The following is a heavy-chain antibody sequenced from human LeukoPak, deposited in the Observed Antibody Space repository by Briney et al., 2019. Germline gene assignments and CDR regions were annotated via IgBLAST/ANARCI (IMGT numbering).Heavy chain of an antibody. V-gene: IGHV3-7*03. J-gene: IGHJ4*02. CDR2: IKQDGSEK. D-gene: IGHD6-19*01. Sequence: PGGSLRLSCAASGFTFSSYAMSWVRQAPGKGLEWVANIKQDGSEKYYVDSVKGRFTISRDNSKNTLYLQMNSLRAEDTAVYYCAKASGEVAGPFDYWGQGTLVTVSS. CDR3: AKASGEVAGPFDY. CDR1: GFTFSSYA.